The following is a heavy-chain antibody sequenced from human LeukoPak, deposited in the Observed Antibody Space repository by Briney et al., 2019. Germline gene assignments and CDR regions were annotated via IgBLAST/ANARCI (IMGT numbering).Heavy chain of an antibody. CDR1: GGSISSSSYY. D-gene: IGHD5-12*01. CDR2: IYYSGST. CDR3: ARPWPPRWYFDL. J-gene: IGHJ2*01. V-gene: IGHV4-39*07. Sequence: KPSETLSLTCTVSGGSISSSSYYWGWIRQPPGKGLEWIGSIYYSGSTYYNPSLKSRVTISVDTSKNQFSLKLNSVTAADTAVYYCARPWPPRWYFDLWGRGTLVTVSS.